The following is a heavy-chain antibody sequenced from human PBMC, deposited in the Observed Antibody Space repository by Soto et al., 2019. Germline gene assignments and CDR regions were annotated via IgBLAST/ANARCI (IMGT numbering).Heavy chain of an antibody. CDR3: ARDTGYCSGGSWYNFDY. CDR2: INPNSGGT. D-gene: IGHD2-15*01. V-gene: IGHV1-2*04. J-gene: IGHJ4*02. CDR1: GYTFTGYY. Sequence: GASVKVSCKASGYTFTGYYMHWVRQAPGQGLEWMGWINPNSGGTNYAQKFQGWVTMTRDTSISTAYMELSRLRSDDTAVYYCARDTGYCSGGSWYNFDYWGQGTLVTVSS.